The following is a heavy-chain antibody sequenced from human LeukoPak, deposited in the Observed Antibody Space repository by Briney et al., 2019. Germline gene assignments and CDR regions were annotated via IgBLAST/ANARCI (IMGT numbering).Heavy chain of an antibody. CDR3: ARSTQFYGDYGAFDI. CDR1: GYSFTSYW. V-gene: IGHV5-51*01. Sequence: GESLKISCKGSGYSFTSYWIGWVRQMPGKGLEWMGIIYPGDSDTRYSPSFQGQVTISADKSISTAYLQWSSLKASDTAMYYCARSTQFYGDYGAFDIWGQGTMVTVSS. J-gene: IGHJ3*02. CDR2: IYPGDSDT. D-gene: IGHD4-17*01.